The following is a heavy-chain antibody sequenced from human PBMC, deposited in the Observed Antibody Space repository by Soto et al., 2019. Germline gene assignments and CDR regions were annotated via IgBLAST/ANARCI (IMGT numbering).Heavy chain of an antibody. CDR3: AREGIVVVPAADFDY. CDR2: INAGNGNT. Sequence: ASVKVSCKASGYTFTSYAMHWVRQAPGQRLEWMGWINAGNGNTKYSQKFQGRVTITRDTSASTAYMELSSLRSEDTAVYYCAREGIVVVPAADFDYWGQGNLVTFSS. V-gene: IGHV1-3*01. D-gene: IGHD2-2*01. J-gene: IGHJ4*02. CDR1: GYTFTSYA.